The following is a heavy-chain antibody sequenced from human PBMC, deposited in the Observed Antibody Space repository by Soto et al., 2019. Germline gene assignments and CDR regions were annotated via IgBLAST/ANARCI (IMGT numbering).Heavy chain of an antibody. J-gene: IGHJ6*03. V-gene: IGHV3-9*03. CDR3: VKGYCSSTSCNDYYYYYYMDV. Sequence: GGSLRLSCAASGFTFDDYAMHWVRQAPGKGLEWVSGISWNSCSIGYADSVKGRFTISRDNAKNSLYLQMNSLRAEDMSLYYCVKGYCSSTSCNDYYYYYYMDVWGKGTTVTVSS. D-gene: IGHD2-2*01. CDR1: GFTFDDYA. CDR2: ISWNSCSI.